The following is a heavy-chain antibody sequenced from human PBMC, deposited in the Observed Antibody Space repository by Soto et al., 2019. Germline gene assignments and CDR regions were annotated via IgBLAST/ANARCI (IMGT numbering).Heavy chain of an antibody. Sequence: SVKVSCKASGFAFTNSAVQWLRQARGQRLEWIGWIVVGSGNTNYAQKFQERVTITRDMSTTTAYMELSSLRSEDTAVYYCAAGYYYYYYYYGMDVWGQGTTVTVSS. D-gene: IGHD3-10*01. J-gene: IGHJ6*02. V-gene: IGHV1-58*01. CDR1: GFAFTNSA. CDR2: IVVGSGNT. CDR3: AAGYYYYYYYYGMDV.